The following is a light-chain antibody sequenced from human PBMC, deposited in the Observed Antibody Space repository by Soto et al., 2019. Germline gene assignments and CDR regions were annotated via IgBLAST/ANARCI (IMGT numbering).Light chain of an antibody. CDR1: QSVRTN. Sequence: EIVLTQSPGTVSLSPGERATLSCSASQSVRTNYLAWYQQKPGQAPSLLIYGASTRATGTPARFSSTESGKGCTLTLSSLQSEDFAVYSSPQESQSRLTLGEGTKVH. CDR2: GAS. J-gene: IGKJ3*01. V-gene: IGKV3-15*01. CDR3: PQESQSRLT.